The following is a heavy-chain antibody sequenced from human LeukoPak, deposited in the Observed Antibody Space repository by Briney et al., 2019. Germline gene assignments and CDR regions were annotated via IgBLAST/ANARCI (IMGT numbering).Heavy chain of an antibody. CDR1: GYTFTNYT. CDR3: ARGLRQQLDY. CDR2: ISAYSGNT. Sequence: GASVKVSCKASGYTFTNYTMNWVRQAPGQGLEWMGWISAYSGNTNYAQKLQGRVTMTTDTSTSTAYMELRSLRSDDTAVYYCARGLRQQLDYWGQGTLVTVSS. V-gene: IGHV1-18*01. J-gene: IGHJ4*02. D-gene: IGHD6-13*01.